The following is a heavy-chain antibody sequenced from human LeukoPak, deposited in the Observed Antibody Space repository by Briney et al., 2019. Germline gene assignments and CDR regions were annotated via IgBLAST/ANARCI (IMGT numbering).Heavy chain of an antibody. CDR3: AKDRDSIGYYSPNWFDP. CDR2: IIPIFGTA. J-gene: IGHJ5*02. V-gene: IGHV1-69*06. Sequence: ASVKVSCKSSGYTFTSYAMNWVRQAPGQGLEWMGGIIPIFGTANYAQKFQGRVTITADKSTSTAYMELSSLRAEDTAVYYCAKDRDSIGYYSPNWFDPWGQGTLVTVSS. D-gene: IGHD3-22*01. CDR1: GYTFTSYA.